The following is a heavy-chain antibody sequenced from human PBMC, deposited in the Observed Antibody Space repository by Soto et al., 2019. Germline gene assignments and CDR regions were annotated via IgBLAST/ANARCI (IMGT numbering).Heavy chain of an antibody. V-gene: IGHV4-30-4*01. CDR1: GGSISNDDYY. Sequence: SETLSLTCTVSGGSISNDDYYWSWIRQPPGKGLEWIGYIYYSGSIYYNSSLKSRVTISVDTSKNQFSLRLSSVTAADTAVYFCARGPLFDYWGQGTLVTVSS. CDR3: ARGPLFDY. CDR2: IYYSGSI. J-gene: IGHJ4*02.